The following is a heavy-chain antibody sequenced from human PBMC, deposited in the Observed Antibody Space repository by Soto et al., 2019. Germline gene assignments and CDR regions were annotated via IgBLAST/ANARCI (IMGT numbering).Heavy chain of an antibody. CDR3: ARGATVTTNSYYYYGMDV. V-gene: IGHV1-69*01. D-gene: IGHD4-4*01. Sequence: QVQLVQSGAEVKKPGSSVKVSCKASGGTFSSYAISWVRQAPGQGLEWMGGIIPIFGTANYAQKFQGRVTITADESTSTAYMELSSLRSEDTAVYYCARGATVTTNSYYYYGMDVWDQGTTVTVSS. CDR2: IIPIFGTA. J-gene: IGHJ6*02. CDR1: GGTFSSYA.